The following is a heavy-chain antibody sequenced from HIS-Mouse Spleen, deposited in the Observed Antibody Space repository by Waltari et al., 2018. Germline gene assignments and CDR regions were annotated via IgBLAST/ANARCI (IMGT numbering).Heavy chain of an antibody. CDR1: GGSISSSSYY. CDR2: IYYSGGH. Sequence: QLPLQESGPGLVKPSETLSLTCTVSGGSISSSSYYWGWIRQPPGKGLEWIGGIYYSGGHTYNPSLKRRVTISVNTSKNQFSLKLGSVTAADTAVYYCAREIPYSSSWYDWYFDLWGRGTLVTVSS. J-gene: IGHJ2*01. D-gene: IGHD6-13*01. CDR3: AREIPYSSSWYDWYFDL. V-gene: IGHV4-39*07.